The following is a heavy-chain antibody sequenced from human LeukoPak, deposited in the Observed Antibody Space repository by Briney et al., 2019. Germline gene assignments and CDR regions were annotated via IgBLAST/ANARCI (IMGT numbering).Heavy chain of an antibody. Sequence: SETLCLTCAAYGGSFSGYYWSWIRQPPGKGLEWIGEINHSGSTNYNPSLKSRVTISVDTSKNQFSLKLSSVTAADTAVYYCARGSGVENFWSGYYSAFDIWGQGTMVTVSS. CDR2: INHSGST. CDR3: ARGSGVENFWSGYYSAFDI. J-gene: IGHJ3*02. V-gene: IGHV4-34*01. CDR1: GGSFSGYY. D-gene: IGHD3-3*01.